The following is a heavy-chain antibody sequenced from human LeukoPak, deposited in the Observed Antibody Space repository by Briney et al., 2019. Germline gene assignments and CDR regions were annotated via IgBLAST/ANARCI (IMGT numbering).Heavy chain of an antibody. Sequence: GGSLRLSCAASGFTFSSYEMHWVRQAPGKGLEYVSTISSDGGSTFYANSVKGGFTISRDNSKNTLYLQMNSLRAEDTAVYYCARVGSSSWCDAFDIWGQGTMVTVSS. J-gene: IGHJ3*02. V-gene: IGHV3-64*01. D-gene: IGHD6-13*01. CDR2: ISSDGGST. CDR3: ARVGSSSWCDAFDI. CDR1: GFTFSSYE.